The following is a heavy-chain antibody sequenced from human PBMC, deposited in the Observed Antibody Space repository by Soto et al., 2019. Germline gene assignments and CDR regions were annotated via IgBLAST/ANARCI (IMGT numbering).Heavy chain of an antibody. V-gene: IGHV3-11*01. CDR1: GFDFDYY. CDR3: AIGGGQIYYKGLDV. CDR2: ISGTGDTK. J-gene: IGHJ6*02. Sequence: GGSLRLSXAASGFDFDYYFSWIRQAPGKGLECVAYISGTGDTKYYADSVKGRFTISRDNTKNSLYLQVNSLRAEDAAVYYCAIGGGQIYYKGLDVWGQGTTVTVS. D-gene: IGHD3-10*01.